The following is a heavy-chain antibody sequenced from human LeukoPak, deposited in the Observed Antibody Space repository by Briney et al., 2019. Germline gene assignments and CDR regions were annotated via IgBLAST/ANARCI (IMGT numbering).Heavy chain of an antibody. V-gene: IGHV1-18*01. CDR3: ARDAVVVPAAIGMDV. CDR2: ISAYNGNT. D-gene: IGHD2-2*02. J-gene: IGHJ6*02. Sequence: ASVKVSCKASGYTFTSYGISWVRQAPGLGLEWMGWISAYNGNTNYAQKLQGRVTMTTDTSTSTAYMELRSLRSDDTAVYYCARDAVVVPAAIGMDVWGQGTTVTVSS. CDR1: GYTFTSYG.